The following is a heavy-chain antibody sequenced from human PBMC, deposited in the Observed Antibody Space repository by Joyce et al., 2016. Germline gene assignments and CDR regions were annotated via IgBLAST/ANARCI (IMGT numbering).Heavy chain of an antibody. V-gene: IGHV2-5*02. CDR2: IYWDDDK. CDR1: GFSISTNGVG. Sequence: QITLKESGPTLVKPTQTLTLTCTFSGFSISTNGVGVGWIRQPPGQAPEWLAFIYWDDDKRYRAYLKSMLTITKDTSKNQVVLTMTNRYAVDTASYYCAHSRPGYIYVFDFWGLGAQVTVSS. CDR3: AHSRPGYIYVFDF. J-gene: IGHJ4*02. D-gene: IGHD5-18*01.